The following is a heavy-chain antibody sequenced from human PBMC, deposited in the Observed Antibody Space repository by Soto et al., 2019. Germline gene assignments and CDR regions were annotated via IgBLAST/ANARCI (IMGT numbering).Heavy chain of an antibody. J-gene: IGHJ5*02. D-gene: IGHD3-3*01. Sequence: KPSETLSLTCAVYGGSFSGYYWSWIRQPPGKGLEWIGEINHSGSTNYNPPLKSRVTISVDTSKNQFSLRLSSVTAADTAVYYCARGGTRGSGYPPGHCFDPWGQGTLVTVSS. CDR1: GGSFSGYY. V-gene: IGHV4-34*01. CDR3: ARGGTRGSGYPPGHCFDP. CDR2: INHSGST.